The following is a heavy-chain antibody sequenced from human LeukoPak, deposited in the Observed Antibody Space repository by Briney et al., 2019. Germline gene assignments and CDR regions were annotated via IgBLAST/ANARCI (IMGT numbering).Heavy chain of an antibody. J-gene: IGHJ4*02. Sequence: KSGGSLRLSCAASGFTVSSNYMSWVRQAPGKGLEWVSSISSSSSYIYYADSVEGRFTISRDNAKNSLYLQMNSLRAEDTAVYYCARGVVVPAAPLDCWGQGTLVTVSS. CDR2: ISSSSSYI. V-gene: IGHV3-21*01. D-gene: IGHD2-2*01. CDR1: GFTVSSNY. CDR3: ARGVVVPAAPLDC.